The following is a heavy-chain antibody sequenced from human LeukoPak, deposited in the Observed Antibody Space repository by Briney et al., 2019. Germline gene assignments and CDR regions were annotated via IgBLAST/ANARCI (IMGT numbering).Heavy chain of an antibody. Sequence: SETLSLTCAVYGGSFSGYYWSWIRQPPGKGLEWIGEINHSGSTNYNPSPKSRVTISVDTSNNHFSLKLSSVTAADTAVYYCARESFEACDIWGKGTMVTVSS. CDR1: GGSFSGYY. V-gene: IGHV4-34*01. J-gene: IGHJ3*02. CDR2: INHSGST. CDR3: ARESFEACDI.